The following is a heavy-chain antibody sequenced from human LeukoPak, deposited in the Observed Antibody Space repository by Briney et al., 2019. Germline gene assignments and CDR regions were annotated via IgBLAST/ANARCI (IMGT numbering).Heavy chain of an antibody. J-gene: IGHJ3*02. CDR1: GGTFSGYA. Sequence: GASVKVSCKASGGTFSGYAISWVRQAPGQGLEWMGGIIPIFGTANYAQKFQGRVTMTRDMSTSTVYMELSSLRSEDTAVYYCARGEKIGGHAFDIWGQGTMVTVSS. D-gene: IGHD3-16*01. CDR2: IIPIFGTA. V-gene: IGHV1-69*05. CDR3: ARGEKIGGHAFDI.